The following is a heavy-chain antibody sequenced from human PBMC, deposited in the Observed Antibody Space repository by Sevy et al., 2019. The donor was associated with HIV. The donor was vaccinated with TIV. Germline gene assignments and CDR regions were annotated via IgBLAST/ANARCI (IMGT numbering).Heavy chain of an antibody. J-gene: IGHJ6*02. D-gene: IGHD6-13*01. CDR2: ISSSSSYT. Sequence: GGSLRLSCAASGFTFSDYYMSWIRQAPGKGLEWVSYISSSSSYTNYADSVKGRFTISRDNAKNSLYLQMSSLRAEDTAVYYCARGKQQLVGGVYYYYYGMDVWGQGTTVTVSS. CDR3: ARGKQQLVGGVYYYYYGMDV. V-gene: IGHV3-11*06. CDR1: GFTFSDYY.